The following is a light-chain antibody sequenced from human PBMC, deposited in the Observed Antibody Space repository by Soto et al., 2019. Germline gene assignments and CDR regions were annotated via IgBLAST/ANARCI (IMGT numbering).Light chain of an antibody. CDR1: SSNIGAGYD. J-gene: IGLJ1*01. CDR2: GNS. Sequence: QLVLTQPPSVSGAPGQRVTISCTGSSSNIGAGYDVHWYQQLPGTAPKLLIYGNSNRPSGVPDRFSGSKSGTSASLAITGLQAEDEADYYCQSYDSSLSGRYGFGTGTKLTVL. CDR3: QSYDSSLSGRYG. V-gene: IGLV1-40*01.